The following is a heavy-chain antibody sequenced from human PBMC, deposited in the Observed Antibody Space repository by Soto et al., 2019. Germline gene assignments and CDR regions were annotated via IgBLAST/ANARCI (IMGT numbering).Heavy chain of an antibody. Sequence: SGGSLRLSCAASGFTFSSYAMSWVRQAPGKGLEWVSAISGSGGSTYYADSVKGRFTISRDNSKNTLYLQMSSLRAEDTAVYYCAKSFNHQFVVVPAYFDYWGQGTLVTVSS. CDR2: ISGSGGST. CDR1: GFTFSSYA. J-gene: IGHJ4*02. D-gene: IGHD2-15*01. CDR3: AKSFNHQFVVVPAYFDY. V-gene: IGHV3-23*01.